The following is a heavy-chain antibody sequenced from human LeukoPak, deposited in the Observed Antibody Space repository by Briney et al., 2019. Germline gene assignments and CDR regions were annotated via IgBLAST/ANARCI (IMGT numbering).Heavy chain of an antibody. CDR1: GFDFSGYW. CDR2: MNHEGSET. V-gene: IGHV3-7*01. D-gene: IGHD5-12*01. Sequence: GGSLRLSCAVSGFDFSGYWMTWVCQAPGKGLEWVATMNHEGSETYYLHSVKGRFTISRDNAENSLYLLMNGLRPEDMALYYCVRGGRATFDAWGQGTLVTVSS. J-gene: IGHJ4*02. CDR3: VRGGRATFDA.